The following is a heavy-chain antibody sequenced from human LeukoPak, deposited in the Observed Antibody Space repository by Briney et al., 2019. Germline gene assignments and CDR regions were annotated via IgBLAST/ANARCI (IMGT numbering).Heavy chain of an antibody. CDR2: ISGSGGST. J-gene: IGHJ4*02. V-gene: IGHV3-23*01. D-gene: IGHD3-10*01. CDR3: ARDYYGSGSLDY. Sequence: GGSLRLSCAASGFTFSSYAMSWVRQAPGKGLEWVSAISGSGGSTYYADSVKGRFTISRDNSKNTLYLQMNSLRAEDTAVYYCARDYYGSGSLDYWGQGTLVTVSS. CDR1: GFTFSSYA.